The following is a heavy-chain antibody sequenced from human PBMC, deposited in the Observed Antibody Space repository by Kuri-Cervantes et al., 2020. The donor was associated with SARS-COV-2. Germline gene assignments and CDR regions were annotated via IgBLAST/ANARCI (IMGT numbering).Heavy chain of an antibody. CDR1: GFTFSRYA. V-gene: IGHV3-30-3*01. CDR3: ARDRVGVHDS. CDR2: ISYDGTNK. D-gene: IGHD2-21*01. J-gene: IGHJ4*02. Sequence: GGSLRLSCAASGFTFSRYAMHWVRQAPGKGLEWVAVISYDGTNKDYIASGKGRFTISRDNSQNTLYLQMKSLRTEDTALYYCARDRVGVHDSWGQGTLVTVSS.